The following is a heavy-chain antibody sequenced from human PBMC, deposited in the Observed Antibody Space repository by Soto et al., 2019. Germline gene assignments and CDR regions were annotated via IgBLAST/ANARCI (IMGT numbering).Heavy chain of an antibody. CDR1: GYIFTAYS. J-gene: IGHJ6*02. D-gene: IGHD2-2*01. CDR2: VNPSGGST. CDR3: ALVVPAAYYYYGMDV. V-gene: IGHV1-46*01. Sequence: GASVKVSCKASGYIFTAYSMHWVRQAPGQGLEWMGVVNPSGGSTNYAQRFQGRITMTRDTSTSTVYMDLKFLTSEDTAVYYCALVVPAAYYYYGMDVWGQGTTVTVSS.